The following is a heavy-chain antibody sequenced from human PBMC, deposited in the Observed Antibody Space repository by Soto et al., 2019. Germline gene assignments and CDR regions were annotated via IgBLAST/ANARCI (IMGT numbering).Heavy chain of an antibody. CDR3: ARLGAAAGVDLFDY. D-gene: IGHD6-13*01. CDR1: GFTVSSNY. V-gene: IGHV3-66*01. Sequence: GGSLRLSCAASGFTVSSNYMSWVRQAPGKGLEWVSVIYSGGSTYYADSVKGRFTISRDNSKNTLYLQMNSLRAEDTAVYYCARLGAAAGVDLFDYWGQGTLVTVSS. CDR2: IYSGGST. J-gene: IGHJ4*02.